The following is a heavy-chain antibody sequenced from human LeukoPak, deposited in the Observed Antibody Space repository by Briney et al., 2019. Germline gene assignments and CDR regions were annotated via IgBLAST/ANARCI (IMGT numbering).Heavy chain of an antibody. Sequence: GASVKVSCKASGYTFTSYYMHWVRQAPGQGLEWMGIINPSGGSTSYAQKFQGRVTMTRDTSTSTVYMELSSLRSEDTAVYYCARDSKKIAARPSGAFDIWGQGTMVTVSS. V-gene: IGHV1-46*01. CDR1: GYTFTSYY. CDR2: INPSGGST. D-gene: IGHD6-6*01. J-gene: IGHJ3*02. CDR3: ARDSKKIAARPSGAFDI.